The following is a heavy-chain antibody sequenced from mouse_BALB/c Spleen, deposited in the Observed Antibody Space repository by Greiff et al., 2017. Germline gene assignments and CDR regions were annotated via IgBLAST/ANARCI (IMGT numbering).Heavy chain of an antibody. J-gene: IGHJ1*01. V-gene: IGHV3-2*02. CDR1: GYSITSDYA. Sequence: VQLKQSGPGLVKPSQSLSLTCTVTGYSITSDYAWNWIRQFPGNKLEWMGYISYSGSTSYNPSLKSRISITRDTSKNQFFLQLNSVTTEDTATYYCARSTYGKVYFDVWGAGTTVTVSS. CDR3: ARSTYGKVYFDV. CDR2: ISYSGST. D-gene: IGHD2-1*01.